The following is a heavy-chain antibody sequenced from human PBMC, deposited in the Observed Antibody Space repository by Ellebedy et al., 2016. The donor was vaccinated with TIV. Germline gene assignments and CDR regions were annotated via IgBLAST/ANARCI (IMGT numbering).Heavy chain of an antibody. CDR3: ARGTYGDYGMDV. Sequence: GESLKISCAASGFTVSSNDMSWVRQAPGKGLEWVSVVYSGGSTYYVDSVKGRFTISRDNSKNTLYLQMNSLRAEDTAVYYCARGTYGDYGMDVWGQGTTVTVSS. J-gene: IGHJ6*02. CDR2: VYSGGST. CDR1: GFTVSSND. V-gene: IGHV3-53*01. D-gene: IGHD4-17*01.